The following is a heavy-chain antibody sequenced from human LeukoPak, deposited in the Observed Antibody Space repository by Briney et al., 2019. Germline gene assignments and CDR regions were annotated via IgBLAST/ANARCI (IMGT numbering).Heavy chain of an antibody. V-gene: IGHV4-34*01. CDR2: INHSGST. CDR3: ARDVLYSGYDQYYFDY. Sequence: PSETLSLTCAVYGGSFSGYYWSWIRQPPGKGLEWIGEINHSGSTNYNPSLKSRVTISVDTSKNQFSLKLSSVTAADTAVYYCARDVLYSGYDQYYFDYWGQGTLVTVSS. CDR1: GGSFSGYY. D-gene: IGHD5-12*01. J-gene: IGHJ4*02.